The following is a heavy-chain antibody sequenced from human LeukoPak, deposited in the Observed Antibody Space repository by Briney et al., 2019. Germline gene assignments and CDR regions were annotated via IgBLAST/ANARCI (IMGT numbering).Heavy chain of an antibody. V-gene: IGHV4-59*08. D-gene: IGHD3-10*01. CDR3: ARLTYGSGSYYIDY. Sequence: SETLSLTCTVSGGSISSYYWSWIRQPPGKGLEWIGYIYYSGSTNYNPSLKSRVTISVDTSKNQFSLKLSSVTAADTAVYYCARLTYGSGSYYIDYWGQGTLVTVSP. CDR1: GGSISSYY. CDR2: IYYSGST. J-gene: IGHJ4*02.